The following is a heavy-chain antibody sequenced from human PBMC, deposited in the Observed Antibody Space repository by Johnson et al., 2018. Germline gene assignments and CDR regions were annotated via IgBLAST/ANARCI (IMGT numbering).Heavy chain of an antibody. CDR1: GFTFSSYW. D-gene: IGHD1-14*01. J-gene: IGHJ3*02. CDR3: TREARGTTGAFDI. CDR2: ISSDGSQK. Sequence: QVQLVESGGGLVQXGGSLRLXCAASGFTFSSYWMSWVRQAPGKGLEWVAVISSDGSQKYYADSVKGRFTISRDNFKNTLYLQMNSLRPEDTTIYYCTREARGTTGAFDIWGQGTRVTVSS. V-gene: IGHV3-30*03.